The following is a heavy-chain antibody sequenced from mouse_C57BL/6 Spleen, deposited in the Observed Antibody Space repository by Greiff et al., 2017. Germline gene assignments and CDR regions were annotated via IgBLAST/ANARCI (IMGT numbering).Heavy chain of an antibody. CDR1: GYTFTSYW. D-gene: IGHD2-5*01. J-gene: IGHJ2*01. V-gene: IGHV1-50*01. Sequence: QVQLQQPGAELVKPGASVKLSCKASGYTFTSYWMQWVKQRPGQGLAWIGEIDPSDSYTNYNQKFKGKATLTVDTSSSPAYMQLSSLTSEDSAVYYCARSGSYYSNPYFDYWGQGTTLTVSS. CDR2: IDPSDSYT. CDR3: ARSGSYYSNPYFDY.